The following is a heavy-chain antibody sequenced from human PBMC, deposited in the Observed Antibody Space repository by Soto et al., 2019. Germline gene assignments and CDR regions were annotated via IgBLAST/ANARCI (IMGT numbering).Heavy chain of an antibody. CDR2: ISHDGSKK. D-gene: IGHD3-16*01. CDR3: ATDFSRGLSVSRAFDL. J-gene: IGHJ3*01. V-gene: IGHV3-30*03. Sequence: QEQLVESGGGVVQPGTSLRLSCAASGFTFSSYGIHWVRRAPGKGLEWVAVISHDGSKKYYADSVTVRFTISRDNSKNMLYLPTNSLRAEDTAVYFCATDFSRGLSVSRAFDLWGPGTVVTVSS. CDR1: GFTFSSYG.